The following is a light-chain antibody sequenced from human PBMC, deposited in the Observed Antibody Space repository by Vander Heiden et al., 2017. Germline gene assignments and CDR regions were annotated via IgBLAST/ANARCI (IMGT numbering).Light chain of an antibody. Sequence: QSALTQPPSASATPGQRVTISCSGSSSNIGPNSVYWYQQLPGRAPKLLIYRHKDRPSGVPDRFSGSKSGTSASLAISGLRSEDEADYFCATYDDNLRSPVFGGGTKLTVL. V-gene: IGLV1-47*01. CDR2: RHK. J-gene: IGLJ2*01. CDR3: ATYDDNLRSPV. CDR1: SSNIGPNS.